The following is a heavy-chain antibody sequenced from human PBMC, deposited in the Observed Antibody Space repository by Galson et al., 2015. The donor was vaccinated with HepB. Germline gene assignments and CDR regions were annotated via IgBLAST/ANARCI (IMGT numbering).Heavy chain of an antibody. CDR3: ARNPPYCPRTICYAGLAVD. CDR1: GFAVNNNY. V-gene: IGHV3-53*01. Sequence: SLRLSCAASGFAVNNNYMTWVRQAPGKGLEWVPVIHSGGGIFYADSVKGRFTISRDNSKNTLYLQVNSLRADDTAMYYCARNPPYCPRTICYAGLAVDWGQGTLVIVSS. D-gene: IGHD2-21*01. CDR2: IHSGGGI. J-gene: IGHJ4*02.